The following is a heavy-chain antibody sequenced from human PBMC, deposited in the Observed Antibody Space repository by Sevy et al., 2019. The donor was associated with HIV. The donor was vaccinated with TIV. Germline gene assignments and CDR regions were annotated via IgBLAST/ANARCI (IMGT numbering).Heavy chain of an antibody. J-gene: IGHJ4*02. D-gene: IGHD6-13*01. CDR2: IRSKGNSYAT. Sequence: GGSLRLSCAASGFTFSGSAMQWVRQASGKGLEWVGRIRSKGNSYATAYAASVKGRFTISRDDSKNTVYLQMNSLETEDTAVYYCTRGGARDSSSWYDYFDYWGQGTLVTVSS. CDR1: GFTFSGSA. V-gene: IGHV3-73*01. CDR3: TRGGARDSSSWYDYFDY.